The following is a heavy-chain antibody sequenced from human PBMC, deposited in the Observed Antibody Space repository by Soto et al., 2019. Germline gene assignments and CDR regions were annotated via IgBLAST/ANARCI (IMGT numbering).Heavy chain of an antibody. CDR3: ARDEADSSSWYLQNVPGGWFDP. D-gene: IGHD6-13*01. J-gene: IGHJ5*02. V-gene: IGHV1-3*01. CDR1: GYTFTSYA. Sequence: QVQLVQSGAEVKKPGASVKVSCKASGYTFTSYAIHWVRQAPGQRLEWMGWINAGNGNTKYSQKFQGRVTITRDTAASTAYMELSSLRSEDTAVYYCARDEADSSSWYLQNVPGGWFDPWGQGTLVTVSS. CDR2: INAGNGNT.